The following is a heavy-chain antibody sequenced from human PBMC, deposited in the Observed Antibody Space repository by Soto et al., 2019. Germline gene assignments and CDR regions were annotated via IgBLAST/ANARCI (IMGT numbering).Heavy chain of an antibody. CDR3: AKLLAAVDN. CDR1: GFTFSSFA. D-gene: IGHD6-13*01. CDR2: ISGGGSNT. Sequence: GGSLRLSCAASGFTFSSFAMSWVRQAPGKGLEWVSAISGGGSNTYYADSVRGRFTISRDNSKNTLYLQMNNLKAEDTAVYYCAKLLAAVDNWGKGTLVTVSS. J-gene: IGHJ4*02. V-gene: IGHV3-23*01.